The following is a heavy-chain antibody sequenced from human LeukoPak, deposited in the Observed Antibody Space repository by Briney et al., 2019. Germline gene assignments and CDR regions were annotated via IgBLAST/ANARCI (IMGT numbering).Heavy chain of an antibody. V-gene: IGHV3-53*01. CDR1: GFPVSSNY. D-gene: IGHD2-15*01. J-gene: IGHJ4*02. CDR3: ARDQCSGGNCYSDY. CDR2: IYSGGTT. Sequence: GGSLRLSCAASGFPVSSNYMSWLRQATGKGLEWVSVIYSGGTTYYADSVKGRFTISRDNSKNTLYLQMNSLRAEDTALYYCARDQCSGGNCYSDYWGQGTLVTVSS.